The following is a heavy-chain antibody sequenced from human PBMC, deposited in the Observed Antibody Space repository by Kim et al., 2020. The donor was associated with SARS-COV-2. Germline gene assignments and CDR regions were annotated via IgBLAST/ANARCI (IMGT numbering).Heavy chain of an antibody. V-gene: IGHV3-20*03. CDR2: INWNGGST. CDR3: ARGLPRLRYFDWLYYYYYYMDV. Sequence: GGSLRLSYAASGFTFDDYGMSWVRQAPGKGLEWVSGINWNGGSTGYADSVKGRFTISRDNAKNSLYLQMNSLRAEDTALYYCARGLPRLRYFDWLYYYYYYMDVWGKGTTHRLL. J-gene: IGHJ6*03. CDR1: GFTFDDYG. D-gene: IGHD3-9*01.